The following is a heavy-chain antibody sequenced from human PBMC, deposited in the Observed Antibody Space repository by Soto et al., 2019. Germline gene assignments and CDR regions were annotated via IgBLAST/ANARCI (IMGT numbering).Heavy chain of an antibody. Sequence: SETLSLTWAVYGGSFSCYCWSWIRQPPGKGLEWIGEINHSGSTNYNPSLKSRVTISVDTSKNQFSLKLSSVTAADTAVYYCARAADLRVYYYYYGMDVWGQGTTVTVSS. CDR2: INHSGST. D-gene: IGHD3-16*01. J-gene: IGHJ6*02. V-gene: IGHV4-34*01. CDR3: ARAADLRVYYYYYGMDV. CDR1: GGSFSCYC.